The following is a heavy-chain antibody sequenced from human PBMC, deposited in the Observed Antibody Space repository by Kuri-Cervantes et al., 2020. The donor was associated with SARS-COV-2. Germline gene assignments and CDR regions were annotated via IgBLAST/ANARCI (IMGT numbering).Heavy chain of an antibody. D-gene: IGHD5-18*01. Sequence: GGSLRLSCPAYAFSLSRYTMNWVRQAHGNALEWVSSIIGSGSYRYYADSMKCRFTISKESGENSLYLHMNSLRGDDTAVYYCATPRGYSYGPFDYWGQGTLVTVSS. J-gene: IGHJ4*02. V-gene: IGHV3-21*01. CDR3: ATPRGYSYGPFDY. CDR1: AFSLSRYT. CDR2: IIGSGSYR.